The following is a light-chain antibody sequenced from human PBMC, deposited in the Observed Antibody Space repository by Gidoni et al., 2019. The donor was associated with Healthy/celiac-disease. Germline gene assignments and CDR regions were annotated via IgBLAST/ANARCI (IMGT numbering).Light chain of an antibody. Sequence: ELVLTQSPATLSLSPGERATLYCRASQSVSSYLACYQQQPVQASRLLIYDASNRATGIPARFSGSGSGTDFTLTISSLEPEDFAVYYCQQRSNWPTFGGGTKVEIK. J-gene: IGKJ4*01. CDR2: DAS. CDR3: QQRSNWPT. V-gene: IGKV3-11*01. CDR1: QSVSSY.